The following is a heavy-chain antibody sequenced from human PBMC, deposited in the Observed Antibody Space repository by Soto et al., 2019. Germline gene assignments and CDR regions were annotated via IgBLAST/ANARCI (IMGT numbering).Heavy chain of an antibody. CDR1: GGSISSGHW. D-gene: IGHD6-19*01. CDR3: ARHIAVAGTRGFDY. Sequence: QVELQESGPGLVKTSGALSLTCAVPGGSISSGHWWSWVRQPPGEGLESIGEIFHSGTTNYNPSVAILVVFSRDESKTRFALEVVSVTAADTAVYVCARHIAVAGTRGFDYWGQGPRVTVSS. CDR2: IFHSGTT. J-gene: IGHJ4*02. V-gene: IGHV4-4*02.